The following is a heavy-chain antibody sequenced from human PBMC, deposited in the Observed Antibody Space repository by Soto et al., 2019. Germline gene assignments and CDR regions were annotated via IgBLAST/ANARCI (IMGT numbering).Heavy chain of an antibody. V-gene: IGHV2-5*02. Sequence: QITLKESGPTLVKPTQTLTLTCTFSGFSLSTSGVGVGWIRQSPEKALEWLALIYWDDNKGYSPSLKSRLTITKDTSKSQVVLTMTNMDPVDTGTYYCAHTNYDILTGYYPRIYFHHWGQGTLVTVSS. CDR2: IYWDDNK. D-gene: IGHD3-9*01. CDR1: GFSLSTSGVG. CDR3: AHTNYDILTGYYPRIYFHH. J-gene: IGHJ1*01.